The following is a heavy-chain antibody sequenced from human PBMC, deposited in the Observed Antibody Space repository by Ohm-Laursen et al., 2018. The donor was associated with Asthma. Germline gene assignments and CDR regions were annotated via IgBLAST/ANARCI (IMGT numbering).Heavy chain of an antibody. D-gene: IGHD6-13*01. J-gene: IGHJ4*02. CDR3: SREHWVSAAGTGYLDS. Sequence: GSSVKVSCKTSGYSFTTYYIHWVRQAPGQGLEWMGIINPSGGSTSYAQKFQDRVTMTRDTSSRTVYMELSSLRSEDTAVYFCSREHWVSAAGTGYLDSWGQGTLVTVSS. CDR2: INPSGGST. V-gene: IGHV1-46*03. CDR1: GYSFTTYY.